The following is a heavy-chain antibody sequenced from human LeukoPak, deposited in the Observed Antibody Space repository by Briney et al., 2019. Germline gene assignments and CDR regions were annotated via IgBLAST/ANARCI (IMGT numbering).Heavy chain of an antibody. J-gene: IGHJ3*02. CDR1: GFTFSSYG. Sequence: GGSLRLSCAASGFTFSSYGMHWVRQAPGKGLEWVAFIRYDGSNKYYADSVKGRFTISRDNSKNTLYLQMNSLRAEDTAVYYCATIAQTIAAAFTSPNDAFDIWGQGTMVTVSS. CDR3: ATIAQTIAAAFTSPNDAFDI. D-gene: IGHD6-13*01. V-gene: IGHV3-30*02. CDR2: IRYDGSNK.